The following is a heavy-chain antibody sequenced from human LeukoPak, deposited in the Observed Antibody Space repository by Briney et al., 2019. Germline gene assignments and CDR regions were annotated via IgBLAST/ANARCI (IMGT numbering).Heavy chain of an antibody. CDR2: IIPIFGTA. V-gene: IGHV1-69*13. D-gene: IGHD4-17*01. J-gene: IGHJ4*02. CDR1: GGTFSSYA. CDR3: ARELDYGAAFDY. Sequence: SVTVSCKASGGTFSSYAISWVRQAPGQGLEWMGGIIPIFGTANYAQKFQGRVTITADESTSTAYMELSSLRSEDTAVYYCARELDYGAAFDYWGQGTLVTVSS.